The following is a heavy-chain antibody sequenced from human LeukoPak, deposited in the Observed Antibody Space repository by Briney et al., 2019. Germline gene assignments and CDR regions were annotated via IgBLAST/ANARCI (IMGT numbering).Heavy chain of an antibody. CDR3: AKDLDIVATSHFDY. CDR1: GFTFSSYG. CDR2: IWYDGSNK. V-gene: IGHV3-33*06. Sequence: GGSLRLSCAASGFTFSSYGMHWVRQAPGKGLEWVAVIWYDGSNKYYADSVKGRSTISRDNSKNTLYLQMNSLRAEDTAVYYCAKDLDIVATSHFDYWGQGTLVTVSS. J-gene: IGHJ4*02. D-gene: IGHD5-12*01.